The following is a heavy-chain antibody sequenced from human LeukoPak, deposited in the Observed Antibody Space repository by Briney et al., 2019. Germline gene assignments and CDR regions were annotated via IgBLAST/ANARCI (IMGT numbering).Heavy chain of an antibody. V-gene: IGHV3-48*02. D-gene: IGHD3-10*01. CDR2: ISSSSSTT. CDR1: GFTFSSYS. CDR3: ARERAGGEGKLLSPY. J-gene: IGHJ4*02. Sequence: GGSLRLSCAASGFTFSSYSMNWVRQAPGKGLEWISYISSSSSTTYYADSVKGRFTISRDNAKNSLYLQMNSLRDEDTAVYYCARERAGGEGKLLSPYWDQGILVTVSS.